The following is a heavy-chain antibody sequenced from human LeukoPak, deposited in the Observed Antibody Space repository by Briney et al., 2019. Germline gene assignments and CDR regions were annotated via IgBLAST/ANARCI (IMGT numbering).Heavy chain of an antibody. J-gene: IGHJ4*02. V-gene: IGHV4-34*01. CDR3: ARGLYGSGRKYFDY. D-gene: IGHD3-10*01. CDR2: INHSGST. Sequence: SETLSLTCAVYGGSFSGYYWSWIRQPPGKGLEWIGEINHSGSTNYNPSLKSRVTISVDTSKNQFSLKLSSVTAADTAVYYCARGLYGSGRKYFDYWGQGTLVTVSS. CDR1: GGSFSGYY.